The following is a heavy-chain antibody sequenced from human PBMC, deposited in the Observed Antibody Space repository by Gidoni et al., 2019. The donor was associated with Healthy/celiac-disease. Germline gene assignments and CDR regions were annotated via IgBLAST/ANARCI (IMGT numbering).Heavy chain of an antibody. Sequence: QVQLVQSGAEVKKPGSSVKVSCKASGGTFGSYAIRWVRQAPGQGLEWMGGIIPIFGTANYAQKFQGRVTITADESTSTAYMELSSLRSEDTAVYYCAISFRNYYDSSGPFDYWGQGTLVTVSS. CDR3: AISFRNYYDSSGPFDY. J-gene: IGHJ4*02. CDR1: GGTFGSYA. D-gene: IGHD3-22*01. V-gene: IGHV1-69*01. CDR2: IIPIFGTA.